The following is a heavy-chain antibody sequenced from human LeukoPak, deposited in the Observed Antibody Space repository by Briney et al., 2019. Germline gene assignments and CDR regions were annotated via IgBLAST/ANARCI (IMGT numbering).Heavy chain of an antibody. CDR1: AYDFTGYY. CDR2: LNPNTGHA. V-gene: IGHV1-2*06. D-gene: IGHD5-24*01. CDR3: AKDRDGADRIVL. J-gene: IGHJ4*02. Sequence: GASVKVSCKVVAYDFTGYYIHWVRQAPGQGPEWMGRLNPNTGHAVYAFKFQGRVTITRDTSSNTAYMEVTRPTSDDTALYYCAKDRDGADRIVLWGQGTLVTVSS.